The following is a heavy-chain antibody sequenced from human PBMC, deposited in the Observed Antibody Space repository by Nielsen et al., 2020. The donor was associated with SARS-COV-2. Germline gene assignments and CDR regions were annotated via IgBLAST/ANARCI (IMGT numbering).Heavy chain of an antibody. CDR1: GGSISSGGYY. J-gene: IGHJ6*03. V-gene: IGHV4-31*03. CDR2: IYYSGST. D-gene: IGHD3-3*01. Sequence: SETLSLTCTVSGGSISSGGYYWSWIRQHPGKGLEWIGYIYYSGSTYYNPSLKSRVTISVDTSKNQFSLKLSSVTAADTAVYYCARAGGYYDFWSGYFSLGDYYYYYMDVWGKGTTVTVS. CDR3: ARAGGYYDFWSGYFSLGDYYYYYMDV.